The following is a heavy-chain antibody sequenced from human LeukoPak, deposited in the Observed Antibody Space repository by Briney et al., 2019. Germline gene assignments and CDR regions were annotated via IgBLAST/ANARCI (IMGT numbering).Heavy chain of an antibody. CDR3: ARLGYDYLLYYYMDV. CDR2: ISHTEGT. D-gene: IGHD4-11*01. J-gene: IGHJ6*03. Sequence: SETLSLTCGVFGVSINDYYWSWIRQSPGKGLEWIGEISHTEGTRYNPSLKSRVTISVDTSKNQFSLKLSSVTAADTAVYYCARLGYDYLLYYYMDVWGKGATVTVSS. CDR1: GVSINDYY. V-gene: IGHV4-34*01.